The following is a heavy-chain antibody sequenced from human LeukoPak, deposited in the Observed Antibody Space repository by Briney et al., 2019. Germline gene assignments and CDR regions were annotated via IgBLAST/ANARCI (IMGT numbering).Heavy chain of an antibody. Sequence: GGSLRLSCAASGFTFSNAWMSWVRQAPGKGLEWVGRIKSKTDGGTTDYAAPVKGRFTISRDDSKNTLYLQMNSLKTEDTAVYYCTASRYYYDSSGYYYIGVVDYWGQGTLVTVSS. CDR3: TASRYYYDSSGYYYIGVVDY. V-gene: IGHV3-15*01. CDR1: GFTFSNAW. J-gene: IGHJ4*02. CDR2: IKSKTDGGTT. D-gene: IGHD3-22*01.